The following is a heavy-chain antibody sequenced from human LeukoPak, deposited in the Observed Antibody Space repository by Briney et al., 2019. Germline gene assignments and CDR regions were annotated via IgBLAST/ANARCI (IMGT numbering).Heavy chain of an antibody. CDR3: ARRYTLYSSGRFYFDY. Sequence: EASVKVSRKASGGTFSSYAISWVRQAPGQGLEWMGGIIPILGTANYAQKFQGRVTMTTDTSTSTAYMELRGLRSDDTAVYYCARRYTLYSSGRFYFDYWGQGTLVTVSS. CDR1: GGTFSSYA. J-gene: IGHJ4*02. CDR2: IIPILGTA. V-gene: IGHV1-69*05. D-gene: IGHD6-19*01.